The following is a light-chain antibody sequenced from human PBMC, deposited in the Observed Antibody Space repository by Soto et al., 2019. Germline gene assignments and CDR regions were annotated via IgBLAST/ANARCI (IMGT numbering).Light chain of an antibody. J-gene: IGLJ1*01. CDR2: DVS. CDR3: SSYTSSSTRG. CDR1: SSDVGGYNY. V-gene: IGLV2-14*01. Sequence: QSALTQPASVSGSPGQSITISCTGTSSDVGGYNYVAWYQQHPGKAPKLMIYDVSNRPSGVSNRFSGSKSGNTASLTISGLQAEDDADYYCSSYTSSSTRGFGTGTKLTVL.